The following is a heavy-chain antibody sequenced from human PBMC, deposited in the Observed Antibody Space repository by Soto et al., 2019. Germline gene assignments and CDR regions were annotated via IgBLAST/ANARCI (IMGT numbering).Heavy chain of an antibody. CDR1: GFTFSSYG. CDR2: ISYDGSNK. CDR3: ATTDGSGSYLVVDFDY. D-gene: IGHD3-10*01. Sequence: GGSLRLSCAASGFTFSSYGMHWVRQAPGKGLEWVAVISYDGSNKYYADSVKGRFTISRDNSKNTLYLQMNSLRAEDTAVYYCATTDGSGSYLVVDFDYWGQGTLVTVSS. J-gene: IGHJ4*02. V-gene: IGHV3-30*03.